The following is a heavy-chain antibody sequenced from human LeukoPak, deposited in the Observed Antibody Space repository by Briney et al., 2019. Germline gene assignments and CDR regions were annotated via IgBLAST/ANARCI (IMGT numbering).Heavy chain of an antibody. D-gene: IGHD6-13*01. CDR1: GFTFSSYA. J-gene: IGHJ5*02. V-gene: IGHV3-23*01. Sequence: GGSLRLSRAASGFTFSSYAMSWVRQAPGKGLEWVSAISGSGGSTYYADSVKGRFTISRDNSKNTLYLQMNSLRAEDTAVYYCANSIAAAGTPWFDPWGQGTLVTVSP. CDR2: ISGSGGST. CDR3: ANSIAAAGTPWFDP.